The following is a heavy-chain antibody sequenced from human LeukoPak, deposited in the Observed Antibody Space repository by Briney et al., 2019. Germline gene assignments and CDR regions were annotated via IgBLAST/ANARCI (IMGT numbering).Heavy chain of an antibody. Sequence: SGTLALTCSVSGAPPSSYYRGRRRQSPPRGLEWIGYISDTGKTDFNPSLKSRVTISLGTSKTQFSLRLRSVTAADSAVYYCATGYYEPFATWGPGILVTVSS. CDR3: ATGYYEPFAT. J-gene: IGHJ5*02. D-gene: IGHD1-26*01. CDR1: GAPPSSYY. V-gene: IGHV4-59*01. CDR2: ISDTGKT.